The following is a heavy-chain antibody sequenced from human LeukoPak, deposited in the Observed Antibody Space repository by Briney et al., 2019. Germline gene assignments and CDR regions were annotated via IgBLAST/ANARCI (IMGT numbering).Heavy chain of an antibody. D-gene: IGHD2-2*01. V-gene: IGHV3-74*01. J-gene: IGHJ4*02. CDR1: GFTFSAYW. CDR2: INSDGSST. CDR3: ARVATTSSKWSLDY. Sequence: GGSLRLSCAASGFTFSAYWMHWVRQSPGKGLVWVSRINSDGSSTDYADSVKGRFTISRDIAKSTLYLQMNSLRAEDTAVYYCARVATTSSKWSLDYWGQGTLVTVSS.